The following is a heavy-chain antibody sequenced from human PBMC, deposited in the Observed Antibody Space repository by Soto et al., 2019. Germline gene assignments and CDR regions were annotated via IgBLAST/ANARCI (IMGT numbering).Heavy chain of an antibody. V-gene: IGHV5-10-1*01. Sequence: PGESLKISCKASGYIRNTDWISWVRQKPGKGLEWMGRIDPLDSHTKYSPSFEGRVNISADRSIATAYLHWTRLETPATAIYNCSRHQMGMVAEGSWGQGTLV. D-gene: IGHD2-15*01. J-gene: IGHJ1*01. CDR2: IDPLDSHT. CDR3: SRHQMGMVAEGS. CDR1: GYIRNTDW.